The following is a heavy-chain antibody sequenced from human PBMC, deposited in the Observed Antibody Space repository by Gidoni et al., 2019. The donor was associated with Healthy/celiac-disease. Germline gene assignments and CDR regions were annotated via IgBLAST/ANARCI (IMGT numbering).Heavy chain of an antibody. CDR1: GFPFSSYD. CDR2: ISSNGCST. Sequence: EVQLVESGGGLVQPGGYLRLPCSASGFPFSSYDMHWVRQAPGKGLEYVSAISSNGCSTYYADSVKVRFTISRDNSKNTLYLQMSSLRAEDTAVYYCVKDSFGSIAVAEGYFDYWGQGTLVTVSS. J-gene: IGHJ4*02. CDR3: VKDSFGSIAVAEGYFDY. V-gene: IGHV3-64D*08. D-gene: IGHD6-19*01.